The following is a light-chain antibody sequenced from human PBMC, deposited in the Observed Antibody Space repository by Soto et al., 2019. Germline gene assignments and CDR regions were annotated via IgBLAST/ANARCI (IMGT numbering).Light chain of an antibody. J-gene: IGKJ1*01. Sequence: EIVLTQSPATLSLSPGERATLSCRASQSVSSYLAGYQQKPGQAPRLLIYDASSRATGIPARFSGSGSGTDFTLTISGLEPEDFAVYYCQQRSNWPVTFGQGTKVEIK. CDR1: QSVSSY. CDR2: DAS. CDR3: QQRSNWPVT. V-gene: IGKV3-11*01.